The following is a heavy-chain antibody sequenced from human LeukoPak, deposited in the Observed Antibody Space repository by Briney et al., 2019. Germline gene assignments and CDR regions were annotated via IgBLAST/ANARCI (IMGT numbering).Heavy chain of an antibody. CDR3: AKGEWELPSWGNY. CDR2: ISGSGGST. V-gene: IGHV3-23*01. CDR1: GFTFSSYA. D-gene: IGHD1-26*01. J-gene: IGHJ4*02. Sequence: PGGSLRLSCAASGFTFSSYAMSWVRQAPGKGLEWVSAISGSGGSTYYADSVKGRLTIPRDNSKNTLYLQMNSLRAEDTAVYYCAKGEWELPSWGNYWGQGTLVTVSS.